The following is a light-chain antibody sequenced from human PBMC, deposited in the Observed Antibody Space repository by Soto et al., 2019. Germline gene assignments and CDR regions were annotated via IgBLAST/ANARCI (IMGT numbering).Light chain of an antibody. J-gene: IGKJ5*01. Sequence: IAITQSRATPSLSPVKRATRSCSATQSVSSSYLAWYQQKPVQAPRLLIYGASSRATGIPDRFSGSGSGTDFTLTISRLEPEDFAVYYCQQYGSSLPITCGQGTRLENK. V-gene: IGKV3-20*01. CDR2: GAS. CDR3: QQYGSSLPIT. CDR1: QSVSSSY.